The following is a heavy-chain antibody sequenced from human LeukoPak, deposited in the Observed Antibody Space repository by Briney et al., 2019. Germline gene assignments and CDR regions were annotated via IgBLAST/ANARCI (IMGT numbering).Heavy chain of an antibody. J-gene: IGHJ4*02. V-gene: IGHV1-18*01. CDR3: ARDLSMVRGVRPYYFDY. CDR2: ISAYNGNT. D-gene: IGHD3-10*01. Sequence: GASVKVSCKASGYTFTSYGISWVRQAPGKGLEWMGWISAYNGNTNYAQTLQGRVTMTTDTSTSTAYMELRSLRSDDTAVYYCARDLSMVRGVRPYYFDYWGQGTLVTVSS. CDR1: GYTFTSYG.